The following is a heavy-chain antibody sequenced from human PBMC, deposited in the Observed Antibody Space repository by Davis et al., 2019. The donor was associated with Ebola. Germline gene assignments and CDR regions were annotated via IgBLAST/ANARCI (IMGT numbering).Heavy chain of an antibody. V-gene: IGHV3-73*01. CDR3: TSTVDTADY. D-gene: IGHD5-18*01. J-gene: IGHJ4*02. CDR1: GFTFSGSA. CDR2: IRSKANSYAT. Sequence: GASLKISCAASGFTFSGSAMHWVRQASGKGLEWVGRIRSKANSYATAYAASVKGRFTISRDDSKNTAYLQMNSLKTEDTAVYYCTSTVDTADYWGQGTLVTVSS.